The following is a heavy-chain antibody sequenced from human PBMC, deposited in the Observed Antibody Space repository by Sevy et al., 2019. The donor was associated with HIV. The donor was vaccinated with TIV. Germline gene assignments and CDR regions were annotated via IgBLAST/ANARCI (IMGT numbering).Heavy chain of an antibody. CDR2: IYSGGST. J-gene: IGHJ6*02. V-gene: IGHV3-53*01. Sequence: GGSLRLSCAASGFTVSSNYMSWVRQAPGKGLEWVSVIYSGGSTYYADSVKGRFTISRDNSKNTLYLQMNSLRAEDTAVYYCARDRSGTTGAYYYYGMDVWGQETTVTVSS. CDR3: ARDRSGTTGAYYYYGMDV. CDR1: GFTVSSNY. D-gene: IGHD1-7*01.